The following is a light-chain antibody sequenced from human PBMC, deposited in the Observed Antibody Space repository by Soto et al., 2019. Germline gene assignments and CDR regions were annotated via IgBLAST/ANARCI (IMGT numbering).Light chain of an antibody. CDR3: QTGGTGPGV. V-gene: IGLV4-69*01. J-gene: IGLJ3*02. CDR1: SGHSSYA. Sequence: QPVLTQSPSASASLGASVKLTCTLSSGHSSYAIAWHQQQPEKGPRYLMKLNSDGSHSKGDGIPDRFSGSSSGAERYLTISSLQSEDEADYYCQTGGTGPGVFGGGTKLTVL. CDR2: LNSDGSH.